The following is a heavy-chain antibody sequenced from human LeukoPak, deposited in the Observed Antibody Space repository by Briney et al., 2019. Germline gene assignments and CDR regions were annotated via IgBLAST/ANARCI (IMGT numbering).Heavy chain of an antibody. V-gene: IGHV3-9*01. CDR2: ISWNSGSI. J-gene: IGHJ4*02. D-gene: IGHD3-9*01. CDR1: GFTFDDYA. Sequence: PGRSLRLSCAASGFTFDDYAMHWVRQAPGKGLEWVSGISWNSGSIGYADSVKGRSTISRDNAKNSLYLQMNSLRAEGTALYYCAKDLYAYDILTGLDYWGQGTLVTVSS. CDR3: AKDLYAYDILTGLDY.